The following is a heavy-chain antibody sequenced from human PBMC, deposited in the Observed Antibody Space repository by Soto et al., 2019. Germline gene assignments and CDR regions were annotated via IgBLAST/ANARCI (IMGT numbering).Heavy chain of an antibody. CDR3: AAVGYDLEALQLRTYFDF. Sequence: QMQLVQSGPEVKKPGTSVKVSCKASGFTFTSSAVQWVRQARGQRLEWIGWIVVGSGNTNYAQKFQERVTITRDMFTSTAYMELSSRSSENTAVYYCAAVGYDLEALQLRTYFDFWGEGTLVTVTS. CDR2: IVVGSGNT. CDR1: GFTFTSSA. D-gene: IGHD5-18*01. J-gene: IGHJ4*02. V-gene: IGHV1-58*01.